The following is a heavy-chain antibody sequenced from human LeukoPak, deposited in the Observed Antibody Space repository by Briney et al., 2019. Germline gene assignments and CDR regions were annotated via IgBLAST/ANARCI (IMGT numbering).Heavy chain of an antibody. D-gene: IGHD1-1*01. V-gene: IGHV3-30*18. J-gene: IGHJ4*02. CDR2: ISYDGSNK. Sequence: GGSLRLSCAASGFAFSSAAMTWVRQAPGKGLEWVAVISYDGSNKYYADSVKGRFTISRDNSKNTLYLQMNSLRAEDTAVYYCAKGRLEADYWGQGTLVTVSS. CDR1: GFAFSSAA. CDR3: AKGRLEADY.